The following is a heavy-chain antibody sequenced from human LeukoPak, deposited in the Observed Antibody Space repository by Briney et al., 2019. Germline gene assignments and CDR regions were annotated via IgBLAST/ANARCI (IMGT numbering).Heavy chain of an antibody. CDR2: IYPGDSDT. CDR3: ARSEQSYYYGSGSRYYYYYYYMDV. V-gene: IGHV5-51*01. J-gene: IGHJ6*03. D-gene: IGHD3-10*01. Sequence: GESLKISCKGSGYIFTSYWIGWVRQMPGKGREWMGIIYPGDSDTRYSPSFQGQVTISVDKSISTAYLQWSSLKASDTAIYYCARSEQSYYYGSGSRYYYYYYYMDVWGKGTTVTISS. CDR1: GYIFTSYW.